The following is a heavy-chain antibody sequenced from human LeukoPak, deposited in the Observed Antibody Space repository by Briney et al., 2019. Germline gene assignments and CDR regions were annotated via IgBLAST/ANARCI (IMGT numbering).Heavy chain of an antibody. V-gene: IGHV3-23*01. CDR2: ISTSGGNT. CDR3: AKGLAPTGTTHTAAGY. D-gene: IGHD1-1*01. Sequence: GGSLRLSCAASGFTLSSYWMYWVRQAPGKGLEWVSSISTSGGNTYYADSVKGRFTISRDNSKNTLYLQMNSLRAEDSGVYYCAKGLAPTGTTHTAAGYWGQGTLVTVSS. J-gene: IGHJ4*02. CDR1: GFTLSSYW.